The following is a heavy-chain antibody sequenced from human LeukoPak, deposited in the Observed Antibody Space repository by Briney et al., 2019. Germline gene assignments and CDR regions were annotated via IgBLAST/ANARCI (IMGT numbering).Heavy chain of an antibody. CDR1: GDSISSGGYY. Sequence: PSQTLSLTCTVSGDSISSGGYYWSWIRQLPGKGLEGIGYINYSGTTYYNPSLKGQVTTSVDTSRNQFSLKLTSVTTADTAVYYCAREMSVSALFDHWGQGKLVTVSS. J-gene: IGHJ4*02. D-gene: IGHD3-3*01. CDR2: INYSGTT. V-gene: IGHV4-31*01. CDR3: AREMSVSALFDH.